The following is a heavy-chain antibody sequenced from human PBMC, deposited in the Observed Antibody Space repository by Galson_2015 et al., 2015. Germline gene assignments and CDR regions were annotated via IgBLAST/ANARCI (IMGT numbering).Heavy chain of an antibody. CDR2: ISAYNGNT. V-gene: IGHV1-18*01. CDR1: GYTFTSYG. J-gene: IGHJ6*02. D-gene: IGHD3-16*01. Sequence: SVKVSCKASGYTFTSYGINWVRQAPGQGLEWMAWISAYNGNTNYAQKLQGRVTLTTDTSTSTAYMELRSLRSDDTAVYYCAREGGDNCYYYGMDVWGQGTTVTVSS. CDR3: AREGGDNCYYYGMDV.